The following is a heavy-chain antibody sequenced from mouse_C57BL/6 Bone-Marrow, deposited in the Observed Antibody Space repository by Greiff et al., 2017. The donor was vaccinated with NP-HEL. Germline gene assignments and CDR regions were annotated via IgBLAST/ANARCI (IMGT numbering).Heavy chain of an antibody. D-gene: IGHD1-1*01. CDR3: TSFITTVVATDV. V-gene: IGHV14-4*01. Sequence: EVQLQQSGAELVRPGASVKLSCTASGFNIKDDYMHWVKQRPEQGLAWIGWIDPENGDTEYASKFQGKATITADTSSNTAYLQLSSLTSEDTAVYYCTSFITTVVATDVWGTGTTVTVSS. CDR2: IDPENGDT. J-gene: IGHJ1*03. CDR1: GFNIKDDY.